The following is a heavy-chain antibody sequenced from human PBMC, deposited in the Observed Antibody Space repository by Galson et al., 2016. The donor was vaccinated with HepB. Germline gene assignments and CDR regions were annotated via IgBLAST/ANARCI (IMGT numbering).Heavy chain of an antibody. J-gene: IGHJ6*02. CDR2: IDHSGTT. V-gene: IGHV4-34*01. CDR1: GGSFIGYY. D-gene: IGHD3-3*01. CDR3: AREVRYNDLWTGYSGESYHLYFALDV. Sequence: ETLSLTCAVSGGSFIGYYWSWIRQSPAKGLEWIGEIDHSGTTNTNPSLKSRVTISVDMSQNQFSLMLPSVTAADTAVYFCAREVRYNDLWTGYSGESYHLYFALDVWGQGTTVTVSS.